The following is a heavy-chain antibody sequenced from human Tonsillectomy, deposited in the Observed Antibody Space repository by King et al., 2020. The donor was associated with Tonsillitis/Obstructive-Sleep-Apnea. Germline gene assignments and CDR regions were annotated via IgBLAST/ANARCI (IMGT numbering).Heavy chain of an antibody. V-gene: IGHV3-9*01. CDR1: GFTFDDYA. CDR2: ISWNSGHI. CDR3: AKDSAPRSVGWYLDAFDI. J-gene: IGHJ3*02. D-gene: IGHD6-19*01. Sequence: VQLVESGGGLVQPGRSLRLSCAASGFTFDDYAMHWVRQDPGKGLEWVSGISWNSGHIGYADSVKGRFTISRDNAKNSLYLQMNSLRAEDTALYDCAKDSAPRSVGWYLDAFDIWGXGTMVTVSS.